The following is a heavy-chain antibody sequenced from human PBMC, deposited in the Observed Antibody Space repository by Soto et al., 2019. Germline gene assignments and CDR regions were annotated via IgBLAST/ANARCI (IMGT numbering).Heavy chain of an antibody. D-gene: IGHD5-12*01. V-gene: IGHV4-34*09. Sequence: SETLSLTCGVYGGSFTAYCWTWIRQPPGKGLEWIGYIYYSGSTYYNPSLKSRVTISVDTSKNQFSLKLSSVTAADTAVYYCARGLLGATAGDDYFDYWGQGTLVTVSS. J-gene: IGHJ4*02. CDR3: ARGLLGATAGDDYFDY. CDR1: GGSFTAYC. CDR2: IYYSGST.